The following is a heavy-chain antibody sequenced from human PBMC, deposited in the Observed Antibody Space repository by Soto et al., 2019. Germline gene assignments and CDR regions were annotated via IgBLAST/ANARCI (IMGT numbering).Heavy chain of an antibody. Sequence: QVQLQQWGAGLLKPSETLSLTCAVYGGSFSGYYWSWIRQSPGKGLAWIGEINASGSTNYNPSLKSRVTLSIDKSRNLFSVNLSSVSSADTAVFFCASRKASGRYYFDYWGQGTQVTVSS. V-gene: IGHV4-34*01. CDR3: ASRKASGRYYFDY. J-gene: IGHJ4*02. D-gene: IGHD3-10*01. CDR1: GGSFSGYY. CDR2: INASGST.